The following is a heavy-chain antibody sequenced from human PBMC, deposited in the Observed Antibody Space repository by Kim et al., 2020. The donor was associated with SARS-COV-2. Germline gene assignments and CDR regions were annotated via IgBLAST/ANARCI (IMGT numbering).Heavy chain of an antibody. CDR1: GGSISSYY. CDR3: ARDSAITFGGADYYYYGMDV. D-gene: IGHD3-16*01. J-gene: IGHJ6*02. Sequence: SETLSLTCTVSGGSISSYYWSWIRQPPGKGLEWIGYIYYSGSTNYNPSLRSRVTISVDTTQNQFSLKLSSVTAADTAVYYCARDSAITFGGADYYYYGMDVWGQGTTVTVSS. V-gene: IGHV4-59*01. CDR2: IYYSGST.